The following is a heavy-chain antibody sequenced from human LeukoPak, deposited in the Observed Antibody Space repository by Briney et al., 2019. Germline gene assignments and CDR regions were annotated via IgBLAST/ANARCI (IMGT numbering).Heavy chain of an antibody. CDR2: IYYSGST. Sequence: PSETLSLTCTVSGGSLTYYYWTWIRQPPGKGLEWIGSIYYSGSTNFNPSLKSRVTISVDTSKNHFSLKLSSVTAADTAVYYCARDQEGNWFDPWGQGTLVTVS. CDR3: ARDQEGNWFDP. CDR1: GGSLTYYY. J-gene: IGHJ5*02. V-gene: IGHV4-59*01.